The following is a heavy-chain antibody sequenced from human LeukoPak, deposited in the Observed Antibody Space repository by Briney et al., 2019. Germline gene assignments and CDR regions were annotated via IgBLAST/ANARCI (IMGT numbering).Heavy chain of an antibody. Sequence: SETLSLTCTVSGGSISSYFWSWIRQPPGKGLEWIAYHHYSESNNYNPSLKSRVTISVDTSKNQFSLMLSSVTAAGTAVYCCARDRRWEQLHAFDIWGQGTMVTVSS. CDR2: HHYSESN. CDR1: GGSISSYF. CDR3: ARDRRWEQLHAFDI. J-gene: IGHJ3*02. V-gene: IGHV4-59*01. D-gene: IGHD1-26*01.